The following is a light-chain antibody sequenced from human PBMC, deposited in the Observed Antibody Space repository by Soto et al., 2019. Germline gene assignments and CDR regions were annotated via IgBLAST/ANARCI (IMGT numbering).Light chain of an antibody. Sequence: QSALTQPASVSGSPGQSITISCTGTSSDVGGYTYVSWYQQHPLKAPKLLIYDVTNRPSGVSDRFSGAKSGNTASLTRSGLKAEDEADYYCSSYAISSTTYVFGTGTKLTVL. CDR3: SSYAISSTTYV. CDR2: DVT. CDR1: SSDVGGYTY. J-gene: IGLJ1*01. V-gene: IGLV2-14*01.